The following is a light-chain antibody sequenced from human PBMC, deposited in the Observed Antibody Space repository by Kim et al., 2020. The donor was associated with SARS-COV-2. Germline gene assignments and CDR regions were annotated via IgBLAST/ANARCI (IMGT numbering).Light chain of an antibody. Sequence: GDGVTITCRASQGIDNYLAWYQQKPGKVPKLLIYDASALQSGAPSRFSGSGSGTEFTLTISSLQPEDVATYYCQKYNSPPRTFGQGTKVEIK. CDR3: QKYNSPPRT. V-gene: IGKV1-27*01. CDR1: QGIDNY. CDR2: DAS. J-gene: IGKJ1*01.